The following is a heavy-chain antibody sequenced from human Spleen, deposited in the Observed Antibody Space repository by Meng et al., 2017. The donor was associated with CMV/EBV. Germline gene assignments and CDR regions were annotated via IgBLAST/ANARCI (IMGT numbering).Heavy chain of an antibody. V-gene: IGHV1-18*01. CDR3: ARSYLTYFDY. J-gene: IGHJ4*02. CDR1: GYTFTSYT. Sequence: SCKASGYTFTSYTLGWVRQAPGQGLECMGWISAYSGNTNYAQRLQGRVTMTIDTSTSTAYMELRSLRSDDTAVYYCARSYLTYFDYWGQGSLVTVSS. CDR2: ISAYSGNT.